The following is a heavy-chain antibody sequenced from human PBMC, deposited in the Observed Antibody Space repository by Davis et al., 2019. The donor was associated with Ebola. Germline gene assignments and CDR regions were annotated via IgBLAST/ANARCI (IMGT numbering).Heavy chain of an antibody. CDR2: ISDSGADT. CDR3: SKAKGGSSWSRHYYGMDV. Sequence: GESLKISCAASGFTFSSFAMSWVRRSPGKGLEWVSVISDSGADTDYADSVKGRFTISRDNSKNTLYLQMSSLRADDTAVYYCSKAKGGSSWSRHYYGMDVWGQGTTVTVSS. J-gene: IGHJ6*02. V-gene: IGHV3-23*01. D-gene: IGHD6-13*01. CDR1: GFTFSSFA.